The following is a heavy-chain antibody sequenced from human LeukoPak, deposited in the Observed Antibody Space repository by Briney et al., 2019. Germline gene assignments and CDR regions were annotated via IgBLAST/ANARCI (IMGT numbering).Heavy chain of an antibody. D-gene: IGHD5-12*01. Sequence: PETLSLTCAVSGGSISSGGYSWSWIRQPPGKGLEWIGEINHSGSTNYNPSLKSRVTISVDTSKNQFSLKLSSVTAADTAVYYCASRGYSGTHIDYWGQGTPVTVSS. CDR1: GGSISSGGYS. V-gene: IGHV4-34*01. CDR3: ASRGYSGTHIDY. CDR2: INHSGST. J-gene: IGHJ4*02.